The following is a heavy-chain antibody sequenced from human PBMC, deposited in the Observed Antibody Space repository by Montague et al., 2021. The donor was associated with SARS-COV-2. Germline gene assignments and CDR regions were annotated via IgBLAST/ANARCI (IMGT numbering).Heavy chain of an antibody. D-gene: IGHD4-11*01. J-gene: IGHJ4*02. CDR1: GVSITSTNW. CDR2: ISYGGIA. CDR3: AGKVLTVPADY. V-gene: IGHV4-4*02. Sequence: SETLSLTRAVSGVSITSTNWWSLVRQPLGKGLEWIGEISYGGIATYNPSLKSRATISMDRSRNLFSLKLSSVTAADTAIYYCAGKVLTVPADYWGQGTLVTVS.